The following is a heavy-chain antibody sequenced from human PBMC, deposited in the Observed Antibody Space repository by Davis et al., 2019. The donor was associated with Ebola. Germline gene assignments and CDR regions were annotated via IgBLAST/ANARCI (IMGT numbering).Heavy chain of an antibody. CDR2: INPNSGGT. V-gene: IGHV1-2*06. CDR3: ARSKFLVVVAAPFDP. D-gene: IGHD2-15*01. J-gene: IGHJ5*02. CDR1: GYTFTGYY. Sequence: AASVKVSCKASGYTFTGYYMHWVRQAPGQGLEWMGRINPNSGGTNYAQKFQGRVTMTRDTSISTAYMELSRLRSDDTAVYYCARSKFLVVVAAPFDPWGQGTLVTVSS.